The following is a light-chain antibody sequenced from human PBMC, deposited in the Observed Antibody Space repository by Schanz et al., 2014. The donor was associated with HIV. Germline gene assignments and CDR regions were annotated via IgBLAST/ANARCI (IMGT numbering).Light chain of an antibody. CDR3: QTWDTGIRV. J-gene: IGLJ3*02. V-gene: IGLV4-69*01. CDR1: SGHSSYA. Sequence: QLVLTQSPSASASLGASVKLTCTLSSGHSSYAIAWHQQQPEKGPRFLMNLNSDGSHSKGDSIPDRFSGSSSGAERYLTISSLQSEDEADYYCQTWDTGIRVFGGGTKLTVL. CDR2: LNSDGSH.